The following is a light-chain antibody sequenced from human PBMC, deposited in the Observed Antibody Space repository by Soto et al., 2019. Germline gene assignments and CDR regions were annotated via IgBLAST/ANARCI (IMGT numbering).Light chain of an antibody. CDR2: FAS. CDR1: QSVSSN. Sequence: EIVMTQSPATLSVSPGERATLSCRASQSVSSNLAWYQQKPGQAPRLLFYFASRRATGIPARFSGSGSGTEFTLTISSLQSEDFAVYYCQQYNNWPRTFGQGTKVEIK. V-gene: IGKV3-15*01. CDR3: QQYNNWPRT. J-gene: IGKJ1*01.